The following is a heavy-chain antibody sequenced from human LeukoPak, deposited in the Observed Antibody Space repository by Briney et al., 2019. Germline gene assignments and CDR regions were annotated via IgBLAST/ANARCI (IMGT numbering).Heavy chain of an antibody. D-gene: IGHD1-20*01. Sequence: GGSLRLSCAASGFTFSTYTMSWVRQAPGKGLEWVSSISSSSSYIYYADSVKGRFTISRDNAKNSLYLQMNSLRAEDTAVYYCARDNWKESYVDYWGQGTLVTVSS. V-gene: IGHV3-21*01. CDR2: ISSSSSYI. CDR3: ARDNWKESYVDY. J-gene: IGHJ4*02. CDR1: GFTFSTYT.